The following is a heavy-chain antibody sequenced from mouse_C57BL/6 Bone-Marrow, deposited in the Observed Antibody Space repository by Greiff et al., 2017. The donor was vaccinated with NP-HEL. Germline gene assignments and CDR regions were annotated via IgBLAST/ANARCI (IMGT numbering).Heavy chain of an antibody. J-gene: IGHJ3*01. D-gene: IGHD1-1*01. CDR2: IDPETGGT. V-gene: IGHV1-15*01. Sequence: VQLQQSGAELVRPGASVTLSCKASGYTFTDYDMHWVKQTPVHGLEWIGAIDPETGGTAYNQKFKGKAILTADKSSSTAYMELRSLTSEDSAVYYCTRRGFTTVVAPPWGQGTLVTVSA. CDR1: GYTFTDYD. CDR3: TRRGFTTVVAPP.